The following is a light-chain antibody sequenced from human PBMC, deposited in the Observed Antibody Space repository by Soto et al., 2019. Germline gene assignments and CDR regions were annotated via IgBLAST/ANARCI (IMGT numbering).Light chain of an antibody. V-gene: IGLV2-14*01. CDR2: EVS. J-gene: IGLJ1*01. CDR1: SSDVGGYNY. Sequence: QSALTQPASVSGSPGQSITISCTGTSSDVGGYNYVSCYQQYPGKAPKLMIYEVSNRPSGVSNRFSGSQSGNTASLTISGLQAEDEADYYCTSYTSNTTLVFGTGTKLTVL. CDR3: TSYTSNTTLV.